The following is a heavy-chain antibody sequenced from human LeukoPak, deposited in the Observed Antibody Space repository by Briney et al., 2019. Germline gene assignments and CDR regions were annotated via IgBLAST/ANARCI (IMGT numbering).Heavy chain of an antibody. CDR1: GFTFSSYS. V-gene: IGHV3-21*01. D-gene: IGHD4-23*01. CDR2: ISSSSSYI. J-gene: IGHJ4*02. Sequence: GGSLRLSCAPSGFTFSSYSMNWVRQAPGKGLEWVSSISSSSSYIYYADSVKGRFTISRDNAKNSLYLQMNSLRAEDTAVYYCTSDYGGNSGIYYFDYWGQGTLVTVSS. CDR3: TSDYGGNSGIYYFDY.